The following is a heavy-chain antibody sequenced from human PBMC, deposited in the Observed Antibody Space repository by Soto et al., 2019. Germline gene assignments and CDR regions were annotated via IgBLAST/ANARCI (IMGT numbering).Heavy chain of an antibody. D-gene: IGHD3-9*01. CDR3: ARGNDILTKFDY. V-gene: IGHV4-59*01. CDR1: GGSISSYY. J-gene: IGHJ4*02. CDR2: IYYSGST. Sequence: SETLSHTCTFSGGSISSYYWSWIRQPPGKGLEWIGYIYYSGSTNYNPSLRSRVTISVDTSKNQFSLKLSSVTAADTAVYYCARGNDILTKFDYWGQGTLVTVSS.